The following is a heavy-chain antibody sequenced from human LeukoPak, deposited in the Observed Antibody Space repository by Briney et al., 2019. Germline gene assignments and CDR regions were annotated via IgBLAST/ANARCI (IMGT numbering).Heavy chain of an antibody. Sequence: GGSLRLSCAASGFTFSSYWMSWVRQAPGKGLEWVANIKQDGSEKYYVDSVKGRFTISRDNGKNSLYLQMNSLRAEDTAVYYCARVGQLRHYYFDYWGQGTLVTVSS. D-gene: IGHD2-2*01. CDR1: GFTFSSYW. V-gene: IGHV3-7*03. CDR2: IKQDGSEK. CDR3: ARVGQLRHYYFDY. J-gene: IGHJ4*02.